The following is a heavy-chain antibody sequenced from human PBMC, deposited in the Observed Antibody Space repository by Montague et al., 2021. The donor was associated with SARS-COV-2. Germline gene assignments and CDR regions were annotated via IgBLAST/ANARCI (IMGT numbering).Heavy chain of an antibody. Sequence: TLSLTCTVSGGSISSGGYYWSWIRQHPGKGLEWIGYIYYSGSTYYNPSLKSRVTISVDTSENQFSLKLSSVTAADTAVYYCARLTAGYCSGGSCYWGTGFDYWGQGTLVTVSS. CDR1: GGSISSGGYY. CDR3: ARLTAGYCSGGSCYWGTGFDY. J-gene: IGHJ4*02. D-gene: IGHD2-15*01. CDR2: IYYSGST. V-gene: IGHV4-31*03.